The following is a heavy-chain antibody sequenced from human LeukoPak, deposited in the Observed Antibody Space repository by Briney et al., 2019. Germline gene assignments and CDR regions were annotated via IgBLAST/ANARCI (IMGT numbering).Heavy chain of an antibody. CDR3: AKGFDY. CDR2: ISGSGDST. J-gene: IGHJ4*02. V-gene: IGHV3-23*01. Sequence: AGGSLRLSCVASGFTFSNYGMSWVRQAPGKGLEWVSAISGSGDSTYYADSVKGRFTISRDNPKNTLYLQMSSLRADDTAVYYCAKGFDYSGQGNLVTVSS. CDR1: GFTFSNYG.